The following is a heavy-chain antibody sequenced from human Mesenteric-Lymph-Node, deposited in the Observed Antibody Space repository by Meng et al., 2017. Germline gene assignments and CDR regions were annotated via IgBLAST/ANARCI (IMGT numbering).Heavy chain of an antibody. CDR3: ATVGDGYIYESRGS. D-gene: IGHD5-18*01. CDR1: GFAFSGNW. CDR2: LNQDGSAK. J-gene: IGHJ5*02. V-gene: IGHV3-7*01. Sequence: GESLKISCAASGFAFSGNWMTWVRQVPGKGLEWVACLNQDGSAKYYLDSVKGRFTISRDNVKNSLYLQMNSLRADDAAIYYCATVGDGYIYESRGSWGQGTLVTVSS.